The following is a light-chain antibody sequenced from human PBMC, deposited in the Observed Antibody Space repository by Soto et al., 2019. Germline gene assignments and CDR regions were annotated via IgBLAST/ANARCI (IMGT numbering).Light chain of an antibody. CDR1: QSVSSY. Sequence: ESVLAQSPATLSLSPGERATLSCRASQSVSSYLAWYQQKPGQAPRLLIYDAANRATGIPARFSGSGSGTEFSLTISSLEPEDFAVYHCQQRSNWPPTFGQGTRLEIK. J-gene: IGKJ5*01. CDR3: QQRSNWPPT. CDR2: DAA. V-gene: IGKV3-11*01.